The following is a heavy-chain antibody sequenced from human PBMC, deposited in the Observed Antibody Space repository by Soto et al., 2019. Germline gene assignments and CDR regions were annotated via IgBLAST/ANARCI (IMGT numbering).Heavy chain of an antibody. CDR1: GFTFSDHH. D-gene: IGHD2-8*01. V-gene: IGHV3-72*01. CDR2: ARNKANSYTT. CDR3: ARLMGTRSDL. J-gene: IGHJ4*02. Sequence: PGGSLRLSCAASGFTFSDHHMDWVRQAPGKGLEWVGRARNKANSYTTAYAASVKGRFTISRDDSKNSLSLQMNSLKTEDTAVYFCARLMGTRSDLWGQGTLVTVSS.